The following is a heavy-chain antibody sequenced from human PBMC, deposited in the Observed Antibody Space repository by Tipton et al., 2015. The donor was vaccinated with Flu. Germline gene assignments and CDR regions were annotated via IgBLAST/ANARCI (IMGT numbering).Heavy chain of an antibody. J-gene: IGHJ4*02. Sequence: TLSLTCSVSGDSIGSNYFWAWIRQPPGKGLEWVANVHRSGNGYYNPSLRSRVTISVDTSRNQFSLKLSSVTAADTAVYYCARRRDGYNCFDYWGQGILVTVSS. CDR1: GDSIGSNYF. CDR3: ARRRDGYNCFDY. V-gene: IGHV4-38-2*01. CDR2: VHRSGNG. D-gene: IGHD5-24*01.